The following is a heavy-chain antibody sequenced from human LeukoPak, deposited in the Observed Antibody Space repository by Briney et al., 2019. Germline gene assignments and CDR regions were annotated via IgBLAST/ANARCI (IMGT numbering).Heavy chain of an antibody. V-gene: IGHV3-23*01. CDR1: GFTFSSYA. J-gene: IGHJ6*03. CDR2: ISGSGGST. Sequence: PGGSLRLSCAASGFTFSSYAMSWVRQAPGKGLEWVSAISGSGGSTYYADSVKGRFTISRDNSKNTLYLQMNSLRAEDTAVYYCAKDSVDTAMVPTNYSYYYYMDVWGKGTTVTVSS. D-gene: IGHD5-18*01. CDR3: AKDSVDTAMVPTNYSYYYYMDV.